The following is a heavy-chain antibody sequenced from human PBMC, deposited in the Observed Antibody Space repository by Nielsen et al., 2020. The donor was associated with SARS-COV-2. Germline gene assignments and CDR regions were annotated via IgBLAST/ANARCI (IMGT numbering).Heavy chain of an antibody. Sequence: GESLKISCVASGFTFSKAWMSWVRQAPGKGLGWVGRIKSKIDGGTTDYAAPVKDRFTISRDDSKNTVYLDMSSLRTEDTAVYYCATARYCSRTSCSAGTDMFDPWGQGTQVIVSS. J-gene: IGHJ5*02. V-gene: IGHV3-15*01. CDR3: ATARYCSRTSCSAGTDMFDP. CDR1: GFTFSKAW. CDR2: IKSKIDGGTT. D-gene: IGHD2-2*01.